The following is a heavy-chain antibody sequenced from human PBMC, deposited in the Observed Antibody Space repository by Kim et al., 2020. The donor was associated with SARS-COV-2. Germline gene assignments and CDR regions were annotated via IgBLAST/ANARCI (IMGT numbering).Heavy chain of an antibody. J-gene: IGHJ5*02. CDR1: GYTFTGYY. V-gene: IGHV1-2*06. CDR2: INPNSGGT. Sequence: ASVKVSCKASGYTFTGYYMHWVRQAPGQGLEWMGRINPNSGGTNYAQKFQGRVTMTRDTSISTAYMELSRLRSDDTAVYYFARDVEVAGTGWFDPWGQGTLVTVSS. CDR3: ARDVEVAGTGWFDP. D-gene: IGHD6-19*01.